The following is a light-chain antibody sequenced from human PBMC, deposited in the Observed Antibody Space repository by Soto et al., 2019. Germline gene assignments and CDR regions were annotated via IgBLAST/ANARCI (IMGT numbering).Light chain of an antibody. CDR2: DVT. V-gene: IGLV2-14*03. CDR3: GSYTSFNTVV. Sequence: QSALTQPASVSGSPGQSITISCTGTTNDVGRYYYVSWYQHHPGKAPQLMIYDVTNRPSGVSNRFSGSKSGNTASLIISGLQAEDEATYYCGSYTSFNTVVFGGGTQLTVL. J-gene: IGLJ2*01. CDR1: TNDVGRYYY.